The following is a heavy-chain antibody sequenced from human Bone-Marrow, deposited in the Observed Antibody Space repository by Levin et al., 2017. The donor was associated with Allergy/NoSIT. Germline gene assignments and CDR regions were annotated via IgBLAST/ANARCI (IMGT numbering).Heavy chain of an antibody. D-gene: IGHD3-22*01. Sequence: GGSLRLSCSASGFPFSTYAMHWVRQAPDKGLEWVAAISYDGSNQDYADSVKGRFTISRDNSKNTLYLQMDSLRAEDTAVYYCARIIGSGYYDSSGYFTASDCDYWGQGTLVIVSS. J-gene: IGHJ4*02. CDR2: ISYDGSNQ. V-gene: IGHV3-30*03. CDR3: ARIIGSGYYDSSGYFTASDCDY. CDR1: GFPFSTYA.